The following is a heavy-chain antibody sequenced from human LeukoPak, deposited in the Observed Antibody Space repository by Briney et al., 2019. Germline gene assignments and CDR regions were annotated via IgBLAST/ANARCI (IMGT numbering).Heavy chain of an antibody. D-gene: IGHD3-16*01. CDR1: GFTFSNAW. CDR2: IKSKTDGGTT. V-gene: IGHV3-15*01. CDR3: TFPFAFGGVDEMHY. Sequence: PGGSLRLSCAASGFTFSNAWMSWVRQAPGKGLEWVGRIKSKTDGGTTDYAAPVKGRFTISRDDSKNTLYLQMNSLKTEDTAVYYCTFPFAFGGVDEMHYWGQGTLVTVSP. J-gene: IGHJ4*02.